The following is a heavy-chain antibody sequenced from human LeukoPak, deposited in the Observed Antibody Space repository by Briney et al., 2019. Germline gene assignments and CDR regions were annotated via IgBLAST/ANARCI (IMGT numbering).Heavy chain of an antibody. CDR1: GYTFTSYY. CDR2: INPSGGST. J-gene: IGHJ4*02. D-gene: IGHD5-18*01. Sequence: GASVKVSCKASGYTFTSYYMHWVRQAPGQGLEWMGIINPSGGSTSYAQKFQGRVTTTRDTSTSTVYMELSSLRSEDTAVYYCARELRDTAMSKSSDYWGQGTLVTVSS. CDR3: ARELRDTAMSKSSDY. V-gene: IGHV1-46*01.